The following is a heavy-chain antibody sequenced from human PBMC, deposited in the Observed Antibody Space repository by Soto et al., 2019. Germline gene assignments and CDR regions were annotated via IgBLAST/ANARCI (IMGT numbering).Heavy chain of an antibody. V-gene: IGHV1-69*13. Sequence: SVKVSCKASGGTFSSYAISWVRQAPGQGLEWMGGIIPIFGTANYAQKFQGRVTITADESTSTAYMELSSLRSEDTAVYYCARLIHYRDSGSQADYWGQGTLVTVSS. D-gene: IGHD1-26*01. CDR2: IIPIFGTA. CDR1: GGTFSSYA. J-gene: IGHJ4*02. CDR3: ARLIHYRDSGSQADY.